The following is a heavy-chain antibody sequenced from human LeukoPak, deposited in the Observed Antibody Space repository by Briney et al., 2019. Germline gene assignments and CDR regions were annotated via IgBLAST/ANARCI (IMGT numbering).Heavy chain of an antibody. J-gene: IGHJ4*02. CDR2: IYPGDSDT. CDR1: GYSFTSYW. CDR3: ANSLLWFGELPLH. V-gene: IGHV5-51*01. D-gene: IGHD3-10*01. Sequence: GESLKISCKGSGYSFTSYWIGWVRQMPGKGLEWMGIIYPGDSDTRYSPSFQGQVTISADKSISTAYLQWSSLKASDTAMYYCANSLLWFGELPLHWGQGTLVTVSS.